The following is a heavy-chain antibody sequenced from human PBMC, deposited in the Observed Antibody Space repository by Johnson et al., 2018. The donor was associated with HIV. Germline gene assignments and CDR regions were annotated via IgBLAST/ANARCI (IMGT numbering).Heavy chain of an antibody. J-gene: IGHJ3*02. Sequence: VHLVESGGGLVQPGGSLRLSCAASGFTFSTYAMYWVRQAPGKGLEYVSGISSNGVRTYYANSVKDRFTVSRDSSNNTLYLQMGSLRDEDTALYYCAKDFHSIAARNAFDIWGQGTMVTVSS. V-gene: IGHV3-64*01. CDR3: AKDFHSIAARNAFDI. CDR2: ISSNGVRT. CDR1: GFTFSTYA. D-gene: IGHD6-6*01.